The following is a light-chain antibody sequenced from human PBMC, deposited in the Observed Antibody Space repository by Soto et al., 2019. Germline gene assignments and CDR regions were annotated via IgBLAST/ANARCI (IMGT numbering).Light chain of an antibody. Sequence: IQTTPSPSSLSACVGDRVTITCRASQSISSYLNWYQQKPGKAPKLLIYAASSLISGVPSRFSGSGSGTDVTPTISSLQPEDFGTYYYQQSFSTPPTCGQGTIVDIK. V-gene: IGKV1-39*01. CDR3: QQSFSTPPT. CDR1: QSISSY. J-gene: IGKJ1*01. CDR2: AAS.